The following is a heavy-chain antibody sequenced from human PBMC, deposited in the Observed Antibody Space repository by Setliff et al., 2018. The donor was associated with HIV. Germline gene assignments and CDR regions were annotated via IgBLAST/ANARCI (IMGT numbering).Heavy chain of an antibody. D-gene: IGHD3-10*01. V-gene: IGHV1-3*01. Sequence: GASVKVSCKASGYTFTSYAMHWVRQAPGQRLEWMGWINAGNGNTKYSQKFQGRVTITRDTSASTAYMELSSLGSEDTAVYYCAREGKFRYYYYMDVWGKGTTVTVSS. CDR1: GYTFTSYA. CDR2: INAGNGNT. CDR3: AREGKFRYYYYMDV. J-gene: IGHJ6*03.